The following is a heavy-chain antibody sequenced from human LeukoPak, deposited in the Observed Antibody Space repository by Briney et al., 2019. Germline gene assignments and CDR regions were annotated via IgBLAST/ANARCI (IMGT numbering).Heavy chain of an antibody. D-gene: IGHD3-10*01. CDR3: ARDFSRWFGELDY. V-gene: IGHV4-59*01. CDR1: GGSISSYY. Sequence: SETLSLTCTVSGGSISSYYWSWIRQPPGKGLEWIGYIYYSGSTNYNPSLKSRVTISVDTSKNQFSLKLSSVTAADTAVYYCARDFSRWFGELDYWGQGTLVTVSS. J-gene: IGHJ4*02. CDR2: IYYSGST.